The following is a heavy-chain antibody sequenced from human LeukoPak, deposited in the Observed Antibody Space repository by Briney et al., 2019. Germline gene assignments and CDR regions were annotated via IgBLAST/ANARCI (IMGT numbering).Heavy chain of an antibody. CDR2: ISAYNGNT. D-gene: IGHD3-10*01. CDR3: AREGVGGLLPYYYYYGMDV. CDR1: GYTFTSYG. V-gene: IGHV1-18*01. J-gene: IGHJ6*02. Sequence: ASVKVSCKASGYTFTSYGISWVRQAPGQGLEWMGWISAYNGNTNYAQKLQGRVTMTTDTSTSTAYMELRSLRSDDTAVYYCAREGVGGLLPYYYYYGMDVWGQGTTVTVSS.